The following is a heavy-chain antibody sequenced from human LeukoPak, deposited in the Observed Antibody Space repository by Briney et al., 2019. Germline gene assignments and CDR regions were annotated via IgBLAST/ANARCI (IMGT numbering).Heavy chain of an antibody. V-gene: IGHV4-31*03. D-gene: IGHD3-22*01. J-gene: IGHJ4*02. CDR2: IYYSGST. CDR1: GGSISSGGYY. CDR3: ARSGDSSGYYLDFDY. Sequence: SQTLSLTCTVSGGSISSGGYYWSWIRQHPGKGLEWIGYIYYSGSTYYNPSLKSRVTISVDTFKNQFSLKLSSVTAADTAVYYCARSGDSSGYYLDFDYWGQGTLVTVSS.